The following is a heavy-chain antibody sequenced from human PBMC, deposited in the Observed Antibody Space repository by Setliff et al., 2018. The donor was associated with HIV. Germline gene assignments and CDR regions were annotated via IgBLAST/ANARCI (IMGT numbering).Heavy chain of an antibody. Sequence: PSETLSLTCTVSGGSVSSPGYYWGWIRQPPGKGLQWIGSIHYTGNTYSNPSLKSRVTISVDASKNQISLKLTSVTAADTAIYFCAREADGIDYWGQGSLVTVSS. D-gene: IGHD2-15*01. J-gene: IGHJ4*02. CDR3: AREADGIDY. CDR1: GGSVSSPGYY. CDR2: IHYTGNT. V-gene: IGHV4-39*02.